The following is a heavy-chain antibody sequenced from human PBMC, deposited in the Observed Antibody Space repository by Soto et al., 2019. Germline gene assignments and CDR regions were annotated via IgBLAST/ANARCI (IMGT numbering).Heavy chain of an antibody. V-gene: IGHV4-4*02. D-gene: IGHD3-22*01. CDR3: TGAYYDIDGYILDP. Sequence: SETLSLTCAVFGDSMDNHRWWSWVRQSPGKGLEWIGEVTRSGSTNYNPSLKSRVTISIDRSNKQLSLHLSSVTAADTAVYYCTGAYYDIDGYILDPWGQGTSVTVSS. CDR1: GDSMDNHRW. J-gene: IGHJ5*02. CDR2: VTRSGST.